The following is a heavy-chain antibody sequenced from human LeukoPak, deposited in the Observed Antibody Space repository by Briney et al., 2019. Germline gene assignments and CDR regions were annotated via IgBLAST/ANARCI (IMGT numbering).Heavy chain of an antibody. CDR1: GGSISSYY. V-gene: IGHV4-59*01. CDR3: AREEHGGYPTSAFDI. CDR2: IYYSGST. Sequence: SETLSLTCTVSGGSISSYYWSWIRQPPGKGLEWIGYIYYSGSTNYNPSLKSRVTISVDTSKNQFSLKLSSVTAADTAVYYCAREEHGGYPTSAFDIWGQGTMVTVSS. J-gene: IGHJ3*02. D-gene: IGHD4-17*01.